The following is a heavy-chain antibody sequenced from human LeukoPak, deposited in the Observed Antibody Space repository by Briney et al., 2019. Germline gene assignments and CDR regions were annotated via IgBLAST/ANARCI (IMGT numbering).Heavy chain of an antibody. CDR3: ATLLRGYCSSTSCYAGYFDY. D-gene: IGHD2-2*01. Sequence: ASVKVSCKVSGYTLTELSMHWVRQAPGKGLEWMGGFDPEDGETIYAQKFQGRVTMTEDTSTDIAYMELSSLRSEDTAVYYCATLLRGYCSSTSCYAGYFDYWGQGTLVTVSS. CDR1: GYTLTELS. J-gene: IGHJ4*02. CDR2: FDPEDGET. V-gene: IGHV1-24*01.